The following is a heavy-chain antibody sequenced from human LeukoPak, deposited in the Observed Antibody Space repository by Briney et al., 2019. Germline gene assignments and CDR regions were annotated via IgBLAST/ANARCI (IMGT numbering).Heavy chain of an antibody. CDR1: YA. CDR3: VEWNSVYWYFDL. CDR2: ISGRGRRT. Sequence: YAMGXXGXVQEKGVEXVSSISGRGRRTYYAESVKGRFTISRDNSKNTLHLQMNSLRAEDTALYYCVEWNSVYWYFDLWGRGTLVTVSS. D-gene: IGHD1-1*01. V-gene: IGHV3-23*01. J-gene: IGHJ2*01.